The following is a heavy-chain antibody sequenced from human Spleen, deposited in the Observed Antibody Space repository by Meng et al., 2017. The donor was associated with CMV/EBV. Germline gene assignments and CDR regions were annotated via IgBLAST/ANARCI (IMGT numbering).Heavy chain of an antibody. J-gene: IGHJ6*02. V-gene: IGHV3-23*01. CDR1: GFTFTTYA. Sequence: GESLKISCAASGFTFTTYAMSWVRQAPGKGLEWVSAISGSGGSTNYADSVKGRFTISRDNSKNTLYLQMTSLRAEDTAVYYCAKDYRYYGMDVWGQGTTVTVSS. CDR2: ISGSGGST. D-gene: IGHD1-14*01. CDR3: AKDYRYYGMDV.